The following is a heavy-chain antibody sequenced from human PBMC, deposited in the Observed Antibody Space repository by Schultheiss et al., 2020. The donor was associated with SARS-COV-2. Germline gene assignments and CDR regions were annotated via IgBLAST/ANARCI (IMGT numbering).Heavy chain of an antibody. Sequence: LSCAVYGGSFSGYYWSWIRQPPGKGLEWIGEINHSGSTNYNPSLKSRVTISVDTSKNQFSLKLSSVTAADTAVYYCVRNHCSSTSCIENYWGQGTLVTVSS. CDR1: GGSFSGYY. CDR2: INHSGST. J-gene: IGHJ4*02. V-gene: IGHV4-34*01. D-gene: IGHD2-2*01. CDR3: VRNHCSSTSCIENY.